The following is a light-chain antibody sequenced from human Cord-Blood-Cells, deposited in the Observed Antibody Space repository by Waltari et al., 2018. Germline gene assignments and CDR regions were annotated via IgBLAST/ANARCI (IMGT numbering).Light chain of an antibody. V-gene: IGKV1-39*01. CDR3: QQSDSTPRRVT. J-gene: IGKJ4*01. CDR1: QSISSY. CDR2: AAS. Sequence: DIQMTQSPSSLSASVGARVTTTCRASQSISSYLNWYQQKPGKAPKLLIYAASSLKSGIPSRFSGSGTGTEFTLTISSRQPEDFATYYCQQSDSTPRRVTFGGGTKVEIK.